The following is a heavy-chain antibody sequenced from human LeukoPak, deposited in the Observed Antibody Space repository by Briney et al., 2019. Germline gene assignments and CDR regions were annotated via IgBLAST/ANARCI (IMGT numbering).Heavy chain of an antibody. CDR2: IFTSGTT. Sequence: SQTLSLTCSVSGGSISSGSHYWSWIRQPAGKGLEWIGRIFTSGTTNYNPSLKSRVTISLDTSKNQFSLRLTSVTAADTAVYYCARQTGSGLFILPGGQGTLVTVSS. V-gene: IGHV4-61*02. CDR1: GGSISSGSHY. J-gene: IGHJ4*02. D-gene: IGHD3/OR15-3a*01. CDR3: ARQTGSGLFILP.